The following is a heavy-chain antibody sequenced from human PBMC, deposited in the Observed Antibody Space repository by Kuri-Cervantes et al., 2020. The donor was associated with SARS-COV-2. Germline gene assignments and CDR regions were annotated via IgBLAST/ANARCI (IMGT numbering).Heavy chain of an antibody. Sequence: SVKVSCKASGYTFTGYYTHWVRQAPGQGLEWMGWISPNSGGTNYAQKFQGWVTMTRDTSISTVYMELSRLRSDDTAVYYCARSTPLRRLVVISQGGAFDIWGQGTMVTVSS. CDR2: ISPNSGGT. V-gene: IGHV1-2*04. CDR3: ARSTPLRRLVVISQGGAFDI. D-gene: IGHD3-22*01. CDR1: GYTFTGYY. J-gene: IGHJ3*02.